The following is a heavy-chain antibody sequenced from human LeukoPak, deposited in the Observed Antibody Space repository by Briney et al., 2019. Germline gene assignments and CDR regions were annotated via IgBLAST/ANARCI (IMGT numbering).Heavy chain of an antibody. CDR1: GYTFSCYG. CDR3: ARATFWSGCDH. CDR2: INVYNGDT. V-gene: IGHV1-18*01. D-gene: IGHD3-3*01. Sequence: GASVKVSCTASGYTFSCYGISWVRQAPGPGLGWMGWINVYNGDTNYPQNLQGRVTMATDTSTNTAYMDLRGLRSDDTAIYYCARATFWSGCDHWGQGTLVTVSS. J-gene: IGHJ4*02.